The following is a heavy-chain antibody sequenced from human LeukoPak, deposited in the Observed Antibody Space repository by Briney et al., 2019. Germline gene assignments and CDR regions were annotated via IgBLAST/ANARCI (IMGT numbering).Heavy chain of an antibody. D-gene: IGHD2-15*01. CDR2: IYYSGST. CDR3: ARAPCSGGSCYYPATRDYYFDY. Sequence: SETLSLTCTVSGGSISSGGYYWSWIRQHPGKGLEWIGYIYYSGSTYYNPSLKSRVTISVDTSKNQFSLKLSSVTAADTAVYYCARAPCSGGSCYYPATRDYYFDYWGQGTLVTVSS. V-gene: IGHV4-31*03. CDR1: GGSISSGGYY. J-gene: IGHJ4*02.